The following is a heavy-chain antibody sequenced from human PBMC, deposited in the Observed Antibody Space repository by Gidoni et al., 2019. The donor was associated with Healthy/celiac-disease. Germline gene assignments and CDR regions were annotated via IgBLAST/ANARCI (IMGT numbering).Heavy chain of an antibody. D-gene: IGHD6-19*01. Sequence: EVQLLESGGGLVQPGGSLRLSCAASGFTFSRYAMSWVRQAPGKGLEWVSAISGSGGSTYYADSVKGRFTISRDNSKNTLYLQMNSLRAEDTAIYYCAKDKGHSSGWFFFDYWGQGTLVTVSS. CDR3: AKDKGHSSGWFFFDY. CDR2: ISGSGGST. V-gene: IGHV3-23*01. CDR1: GFTFSRYA. J-gene: IGHJ4*02.